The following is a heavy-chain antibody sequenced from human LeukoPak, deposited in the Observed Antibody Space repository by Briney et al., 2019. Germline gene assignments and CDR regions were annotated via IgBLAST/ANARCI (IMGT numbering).Heavy chain of an antibody. J-gene: IGHJ5*02. D-gene: IGHD2-2*01. CDR2: INPKSGGA. V-gene: IGHV1-2*02. CDR1: GYTFTGYY. CDR3: ARARGDIVVVPAAIWFDP. Sequence: GASVKVSCKASGYTFTGYYIHWVRQAPGQGLEWMGWINPKSGGANYAQKFQGRVTMTRDTSISTAYMELSRLRSVDTAVYYCARARGDIVVVPAAIWFDPWGQGTLVTVSS.